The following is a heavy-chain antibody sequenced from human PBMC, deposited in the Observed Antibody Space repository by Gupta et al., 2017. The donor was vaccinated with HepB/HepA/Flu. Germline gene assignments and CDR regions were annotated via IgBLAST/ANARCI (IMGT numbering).Heavy chain of an antibody. Sequence: EVQLVESGGGLVKPGGSLRLSCAASGFTFSSYSMNWVRQAPGKGLEWVSSISSSSSYIYYADSVKGRFTTSRDNAKNSLYLQMNSLRAEDTAVYYCARHGKHPDPVTTSVYYYMDVWGKGTTVTVSS. J-gene: IGHJ6*03. CDR3: ARHGKHPDPVTTSVYYYMDV. CDR2: ISSSSSYI. CDR1: GFTFSSYS. D-gene: IGHD4-11*01. V-gene: IGHV3-21*01.